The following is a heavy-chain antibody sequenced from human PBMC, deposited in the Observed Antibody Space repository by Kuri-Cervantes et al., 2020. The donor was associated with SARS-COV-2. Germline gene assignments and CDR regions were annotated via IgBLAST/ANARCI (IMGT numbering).Heavy chain of an antibody. CDR1: GFSFSDYC. J-gene: IGHJ6*02. CDR2: ISSSSSYI. CDR3: ARDKDDYSNYGDYGMDV. D-gene: IGHD4-11*01. Sequence: GESLKISCVASGFSFSDYCMNWVRQAPGKGLEWVSSISSSSSYIYYADSVKGRFTISRDNAKNSLYLQMNSLRAEDTAVYYCARDKDDYSNYGDYGMDVWGQGTTVTVSS. V-gene: IGHV3-21*01.